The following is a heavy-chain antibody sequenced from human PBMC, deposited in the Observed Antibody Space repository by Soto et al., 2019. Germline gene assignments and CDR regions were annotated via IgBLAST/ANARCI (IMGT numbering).Heavy chain of an antibody. CDR2: INHSGST. D-gene: IGHD3-10*01. Sequence: QVQLQQWGAGLLKPSETLSLTCAVYGGSFSGYYWSWIRQPPGKGLEWIGEINHSGSTNYNPSLKSRVTISVDTSKNQFSLKLSSVTAADTAVYYCARGGEDTDYYYGMDVWGQGTTVTVSS. J-gene: IGHJ6*02. CDR3: ARGGEDTDYYYGMDV. CDR1: GGSFSGYY. V-gene: IGHV4-34*01.